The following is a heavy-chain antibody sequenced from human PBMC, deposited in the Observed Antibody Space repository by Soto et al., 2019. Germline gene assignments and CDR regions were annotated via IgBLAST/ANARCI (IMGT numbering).Heavy chain of an antibody. J-gene: IGHJ4*02. CDR2: IKSNTDGGTT. V-gene: IGHV3-15*07. CDR3: STLPYNSPFDY. Sequence: GGSLRLSCAASGFTFINAWMNWVRQAPWKGPEWVGRIKSNTDGGTTDYAAPVKGRFTISRDDSKNTLYLQMNSLKTEDTAVYYCSTLPYNSPFDYWGQGAMVTVSS. D-gene: IGHD1-1*01. CDR1: GFTFINAW.